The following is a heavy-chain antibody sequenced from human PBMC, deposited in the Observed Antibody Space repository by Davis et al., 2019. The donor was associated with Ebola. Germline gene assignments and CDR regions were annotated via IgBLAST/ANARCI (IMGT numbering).Heavy chain of an antibody. J-gene: IGHJ3*02. CDR1: GFIFRSYG. D-gene: IGHD2-8*02. V-gene: IGHV3-30*02. Sequence: GESLKISCAASGFIFRSYGMHWVRQAPGKGLEWVAFIRYDGGDKYHADSVKGRFTISRDNSKNTLYLQMNSLRPEDTAVYYCVKTRSNWWNDALDMWGQGTMVTVSS. CDR2: IRYDGGDK. CDR3: VKTRSNWWNDALDM.